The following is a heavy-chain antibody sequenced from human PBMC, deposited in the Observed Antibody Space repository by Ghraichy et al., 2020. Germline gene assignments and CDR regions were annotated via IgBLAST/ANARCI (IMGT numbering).Heavy chain of an antibody. CDR3: ASLGGLLLT. Sequence: GESLNISCAASGFTFSNYWMHWVRKAPGKGLVWVSRINSDGSDSMYADSAKGRFTISRDNSKNMLYLQMSSLRAEDTATYYCASLGGLLLTWGQGTLVTVSS. V-gene: IGHV3-74*03. CDR1: GFTFSNYW. D-gene: IGHD2-15*01. CDR2: INSDGSDS. J-gene: IGHJ5*02.